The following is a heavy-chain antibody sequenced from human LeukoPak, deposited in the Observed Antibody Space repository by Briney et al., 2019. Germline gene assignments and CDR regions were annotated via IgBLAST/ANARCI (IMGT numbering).Heavy chain of an antibody. CDR1: GYTITNNY. CDR2: INPSGTGT. V-gene: IGHV1-46*01. CDR3: ATDHSMANTAWWFDP. Sequence: ASVKVSCKASGYTITNNYMHWVRQAPGQGLEGMGVINPSGTGTSYAQKFQGRITMSRDTSTSTVYMELSSLRSEDTAFYYCATDHSMANTAWWFDPWGQGTLVTVSS. D-gene: IGHD5-24*01. J-gene: IGHJ5*02.